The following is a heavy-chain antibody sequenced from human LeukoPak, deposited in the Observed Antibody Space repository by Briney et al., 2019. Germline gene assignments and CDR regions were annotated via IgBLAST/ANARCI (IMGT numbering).Heavy chain of an antibody. D-gene: IGHD5-12*01. V-gene: IGHV4-39*07. CDR1: GGSISIRSYY. CDR2: IYYSGST. CDR3: ARVSGYDWESFYDY. Sequence: SETLSLTCTVSGGSISIRSYYWGWIRQPPGKGLEWIGRIYYSGSTYYNPSLQSRVTISVDTSKNQFSLKLNSVTAADTAVYYCARVSGYDWESFYDYWGQGTLVTVSS. J-gene: IGHJ4*02.